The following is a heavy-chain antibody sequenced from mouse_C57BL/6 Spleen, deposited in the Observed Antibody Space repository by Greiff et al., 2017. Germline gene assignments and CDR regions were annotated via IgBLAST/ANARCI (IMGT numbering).Heavy chain of an antibody. CDR2: IYPGSGST. CDR3: AIYGYDVGAMDY. CDR1: GYTFTSYW. J-gene: IGHJ4*01. V-gene: IGHV1-55*01. Sequence: VQLQQSGAELVKPGASVKMSCKASGYTFTSYWITWVKQRPGQGLEWIGDIYPGSGSTNYNEKFKSKATLTVDTSSSTAYMQLSSLTSEDSAVYYCAIYGYDVGAMDYWGQGTSVTVSS. D-gene: IGHD2-2*01.